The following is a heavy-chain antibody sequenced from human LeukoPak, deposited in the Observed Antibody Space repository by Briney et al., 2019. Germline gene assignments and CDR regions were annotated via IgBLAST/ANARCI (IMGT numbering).Heavy chain of an antibody. CDR2: INPSGGST. CDR3: ARGARTYYYDSSGYYFFGY. J-gene: IGHJ4*02. CDR1: GYTFTSYY. V-gene: IGHV1-46*01. D-gene: IGHD3-22*01. Sequence: ASVKVSCKASGYTFTSYYMHWVRQAPGQGLEWMGIINPSGGSTSYAQKFQGRVTITRDTSASTAYMELSSLRSEDTAVYYCARGARTYYYDSSGYYFFGYWGQGTLVTVSS.